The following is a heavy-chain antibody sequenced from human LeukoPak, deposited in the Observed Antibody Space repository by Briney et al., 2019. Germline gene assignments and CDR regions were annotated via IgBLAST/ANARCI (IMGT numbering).Heavy chain of an antibody. D-gene: IGHD4-17*01. CDR1: GGSISSYY. V-gene: IGHV4-59*01. CDR3: ARVGGTVTTTGTFDY. Sequence: KPSETLSLTCTVPGGSISSYYWSWIRQPPGKGLEWIGYIYYSGSTNYNPSLKSRVTISVDTSKNQFSLKLSSVTAADTAVYYCARVGGTVTTTGTFDYWGQGTLVTVSS. CDR2: IYYSGST. J-gene: IGHJ4*02.